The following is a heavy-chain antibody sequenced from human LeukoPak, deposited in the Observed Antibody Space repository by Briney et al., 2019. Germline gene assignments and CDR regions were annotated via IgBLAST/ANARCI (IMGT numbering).Heavy chain of an antibody. J-gene: IGHJ4*02. V-gene: IGHV3-30*02. CDR1: GFTFDDYG. D-gene: IGHD2/OR15-2a*01. Sequence: PGGSPRLSCAASGFTFDDYGMSWVRQAPGKGLEWVAFIRYDAINKYYADSVKGRFTISRDNSRNTLYLQMNSLRAEDTAVYYCARDWFHAIDYWGQGTLVTVSS. CDR2: IRYDAINK. CDR3: ARDWFHAIDY.